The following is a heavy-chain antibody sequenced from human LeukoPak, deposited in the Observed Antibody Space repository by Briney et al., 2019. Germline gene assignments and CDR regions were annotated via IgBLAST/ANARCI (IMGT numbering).Heavy chain of an antibody. CDR3: ARRYYDFWSGYSSLHYYYYMDV. J-gene: IGHJ6*03. CDR1: GGSFSGYY. Sequence: SETLSLTCAVYGGSFSGYYWSWIRQPPGKGLEWIGEINHSGSTNYNPSLKSRVTISVDTSKNQFSLKLSSVTAADTAVYYCARRYYDFWSGYSSLHYYYYMDVWGKGTTVTVSS. V-gene: IGHV4-34*01. D-gene: IGHD3-3*01. CDR2: INHSGST.